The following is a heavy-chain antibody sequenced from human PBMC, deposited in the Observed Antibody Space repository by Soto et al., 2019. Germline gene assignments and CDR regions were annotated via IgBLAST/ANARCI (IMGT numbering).Heavy chain of an antibody. J-gene: IGHJ5*02. CDR1: GVTFSSYS. CDR2: ISSSSSYI. D-gene: IGHD6-13*01. Sequence: PXXSLRLSLAASGVTFSSYSMHWVRQAPGKGLEWVSSISSSSSYIYYADSVKGRFTISRDNAKNSLYLQMNSLRAEDTAVYYCARAGYSSSWYPYNWSDPWGQGTLVTVSS. CDR3: ARAGYSSSWYPYNWSDP. V-gene: IGHV3-21*01.